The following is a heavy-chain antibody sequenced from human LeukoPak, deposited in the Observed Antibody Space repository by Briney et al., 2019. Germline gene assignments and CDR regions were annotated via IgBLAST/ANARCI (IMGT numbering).Heavy chain of an antibody. CDR2: IIPIFGTA. V-gene: IGHV1-69*13. D-gene: IGHD2-2*03. J-gene: IGHJ3*02. CDR3: ARVGYCISPNCFLGALDI. Sequence: ASVKVSCKASGGTFSTYAISWVRQAPGQGLEWMGGIIPIFGTAKYAQKLQGRVTITADESTSTAYMEVSSLRSEDTAVYFCARVGYCISPNCFLGALDIWGQGTLVTVSS. CDR1: GGTFSTYA.